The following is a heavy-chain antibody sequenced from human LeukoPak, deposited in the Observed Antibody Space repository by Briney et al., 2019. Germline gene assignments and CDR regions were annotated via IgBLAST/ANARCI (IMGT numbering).Heavy chain of an antibody. Sequence: SQTLSLTCTVSGGSISSGDYYWSWIRQPPGKGLEWIGYIYYSGSTYYNPSLKSRVTISVDTSKNQFSLKLSSVTAADTAVYYCARVFGGSGAFDIWGQGTMVTVSS. CDR2: IYYSGST. D-gene: IGHD6-25*01. J-gene: IGHJ3*02. CDR1: GGSISSGDYY. CDR3: ARVFGGSGAFDI. V-gene: IGHV4-30-4*08.